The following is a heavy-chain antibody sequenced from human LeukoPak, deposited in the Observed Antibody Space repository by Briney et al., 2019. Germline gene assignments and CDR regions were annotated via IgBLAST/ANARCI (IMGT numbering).Heavy chain of an antibody. J-gene: IGHJ3*02. Sequence: GSLRLSCAASGFTFSDYYMSWIRQAPGKGLEWVSYISSSGSTIYYADSVKGRFTISRDNAKNSLYLQMNSLRAEDTAVYYCAREKIGYSSGWPHDAFDIWGQGTMVTVSS. CDR2: ISSSGSTI. CDR1: GFTFSDYY. CDR3: AREKIGYSSGWPHDAFDI. V-gene: IGHV3-11*01. D-gene: IGHD6-19*01.